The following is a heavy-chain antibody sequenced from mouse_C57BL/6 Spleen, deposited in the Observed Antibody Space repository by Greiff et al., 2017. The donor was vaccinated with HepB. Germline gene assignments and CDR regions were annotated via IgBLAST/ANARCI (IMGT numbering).Heavy chain of an antibody. CDR1: GFNIKDDY. V-gene: IGHV14-4*01. CDR3: TTSLLRGPYAMDY. J-gene: IGHJ4*01. D-gene: IGHD2-10*01. CDR2: IDPENGDT. Sequence: EVQLQQSGAELVRPGASVKLSCTASGFNIKDDYMHWVKQRPEQGLEWIGWIDPENGDTEYASKFQGKATITADTSSNTAYLQLSSLTSEDTAVYYCTTSLLRGPYAMDYWGQGTSVTVSS.